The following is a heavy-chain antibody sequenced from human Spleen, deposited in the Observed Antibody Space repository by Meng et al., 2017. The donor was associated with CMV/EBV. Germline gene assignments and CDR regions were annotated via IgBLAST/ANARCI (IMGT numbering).Heavy chain of an antibody. Sequence: GSCSGYSWSWIRQPPGKGLEWIGEINHSGSTNYNPSLKSRVTISVDTSKSQFSLKLSSVTAADTAVYYCARRDYDILTGYYTGWFDPWGQGTLVTVSS. D-gene: IGHD3-9*01. CDR3: ARRDYDILTGYYTGWFDP. J-gene: IGHJ5*02. CDR1: GSCSGYS. V-gene: IGHV4-34*01. CDR2: INHSGST.